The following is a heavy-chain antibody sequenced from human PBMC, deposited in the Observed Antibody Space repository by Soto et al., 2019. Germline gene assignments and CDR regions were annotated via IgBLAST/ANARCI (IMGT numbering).Heavy chain of an antibody. CDR1: GYTFSDYY. D-gene: IGHD1-1*01. V-gene: IGHV1-2*02. CDR2: INPNSGGT. CDR3: AREPATAKPEGVDF. J-gene: IGHJ4*02. Sequence: QVQLVQSGAEVRKPGASVKVSCKASGYTFSDYYIHWVRQAPGQGLEWMGWINPNSGGTKYAPKVQGGVTTTSDTSITTAYMELSRLRSGDKAVYYCAREPATAKPEGVDFWGQGTLVTVSS.